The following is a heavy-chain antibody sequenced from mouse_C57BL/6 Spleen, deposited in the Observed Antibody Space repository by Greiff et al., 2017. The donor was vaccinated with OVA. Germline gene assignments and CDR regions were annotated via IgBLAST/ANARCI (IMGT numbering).Heavy chain of an antibody. CDR1: GYAFSSSW. CDR2: IYPGDGDT. Sequence: VQLQQSGPELVKPGASVKISCKASGYAFSSSWMNWVKQRPGTGLEWIGRIYPGDGDTNYNGKFKGKATLTADKSSSTAYMQLSSLTSEDSAVYFCARGDYGYSFAYWGQGTLVTVSA. V-gene: IGHV1-82*01. CDR3: ARGDYGYSFAY. D-gene: IGHD2-2*01. J-gene: IGHJ3*01.